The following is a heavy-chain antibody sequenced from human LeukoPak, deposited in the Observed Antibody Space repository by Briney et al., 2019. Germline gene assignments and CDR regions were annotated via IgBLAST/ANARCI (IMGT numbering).Heavy chain of an antibody. J-gene: IGHJ4*02. CDR2: IRTKATSYDA. V-gene: IGHV3-73*01. CDR1: GFTFSGSP. Sequence: PGGSLTLSCAASGFTFSGSPMHWVRQASGKGLEWVGRIRTKATSYDAAYAASVKGRFTISRDDSKNTAYLQMNSLKTEDTAMYYCTREGCGATGCYTNDYWGQGTLVTVSS. CDR3: TREGCGATGCYTNDY. D-gene: IGHD2-21*01.